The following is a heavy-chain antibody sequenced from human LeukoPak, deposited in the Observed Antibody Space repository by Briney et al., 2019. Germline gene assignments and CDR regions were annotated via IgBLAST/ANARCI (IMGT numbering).Heavy chain of an antibody. V-gene: IGHV3-49*03. CDR2: IRSKAYGGTT. CDR3: TREGRGYSGKMTDY. Sequence: GGSLRLSCTASGFTFGDYAMSWFRQAPGKGLEWVGFIRSKAYGGTTEYAASVKGRFTISRDDSKSIAYLQMNSLKTEDTAVYYCTREGRGYSGKMTDYWGQGTLVTVSS. CDR1: GFTFGDYA. D-gene: IGHD5-18*01. J-gene: IGHJ4*02.